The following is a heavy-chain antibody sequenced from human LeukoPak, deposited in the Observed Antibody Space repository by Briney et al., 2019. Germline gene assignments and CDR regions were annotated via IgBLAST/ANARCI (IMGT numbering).Heavy chain of an antibody. J-gene: IGHJ6*02. V-gene: IGHV4-4*07. CDR2: IYSSGTT. CDR3: ARVSPIAVAGSSYYYAMDV. Sequence: SETLSLTCNVSGGSISNYYWTWIRQPAGKGLEWIERIYSSGTTTYNPSLKSRVAMSVDTSRNQFSLKLSSVTAADTAVYYCARVSPIAVAGSSYYYAMDVWGQGTTVTVSS. CDR1: GGSISNYY. D-gene: IGHD6-19*01.